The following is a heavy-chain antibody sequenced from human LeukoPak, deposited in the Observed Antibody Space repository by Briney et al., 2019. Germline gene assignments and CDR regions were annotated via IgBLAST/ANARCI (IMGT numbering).Heavy chain of an antibody. D-gene: IGHD6-19*01. CDR3: ANLIVLGEYVLHHSSGWPYFDY. CDR2: INSDGSST. J-gene: IGHJ4*02. CDR1: GFTFSSYW. Sequence: GGSLRLSCAASGFTFSSYWMHWVRQAPGKGLVWVSRINSDGSSTSYADSVKGRFTISRDNAKNTLYLQMNSLRAEDTAVYYCANLIVLGEYVLHHSSGWPYFDYWGQGTLVTVSS. V-gene: IGHV3-74*01.